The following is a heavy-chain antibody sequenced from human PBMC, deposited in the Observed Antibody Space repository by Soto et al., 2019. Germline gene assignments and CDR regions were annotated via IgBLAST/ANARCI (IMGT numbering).Heavy chain of an antibody. CDR2: IYYSGST. D-gene: IGHD6-19*01. CDR3: ARGIEGWYQGRYYYGMDV. J-gene: IGHJ6*02. CDR1: GGSVSSGGYY. V-gene: IGHV4-61*08. Sequence: QVQLQESGPGLVKPSETLSLTCTVSGGSVSSGGYYWSWIRQPPGKGLEWIGYIYYSGSTNYNPSLKSRATISVDTSKNQFSLKLSSVTAADTAVYYCARGIEGWYQGRYYYGMDVWGQGTTVTVSS.